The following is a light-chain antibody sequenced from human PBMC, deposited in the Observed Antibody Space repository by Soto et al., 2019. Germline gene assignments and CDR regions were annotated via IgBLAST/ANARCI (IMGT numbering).Light chain of an antibody. Sequence: QSVLTQPASVSGSPGQSISISCTGTTSDVVRYNYVSWYQQHPGKAPKLMIYDVSYRPSWVSNRFSGSKSGNTASLTISGLQPEDEADYYCSSYTTSNTRQIVFGTGTKVTVL. CDR1: TSDVVRYNY. V-gene: IGLV2-14*03. J-gene: IGLJ1*01. CDR2: DVS. CDR3: SSYTTSNTRQIV.